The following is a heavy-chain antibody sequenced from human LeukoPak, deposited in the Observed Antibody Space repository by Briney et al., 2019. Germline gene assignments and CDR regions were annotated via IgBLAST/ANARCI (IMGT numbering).Heavy chain of an antibody. J-gene: IGHJ3*02. CDR3: ASWHDSSGYYYPDAFDI. V-gene: IGHV4-31*03. CDR1: GGSISSGGYY. D-gene: IGHD3-22*01. CDR2: IYYSGST. Sequence: SETLSLTCTVSGGSISSGGYYWSWIRQHPGKGLEWIGYIYYSGSTYYNPSLKSRVTISVDTSKNQFSLKLSSVTAADTAVYYCASWHDSSGYYYPDAFDIWGQGTMVTVSS.